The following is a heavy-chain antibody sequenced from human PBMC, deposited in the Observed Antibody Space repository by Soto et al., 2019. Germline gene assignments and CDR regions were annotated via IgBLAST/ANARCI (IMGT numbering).Heavy chain of an antibody. J-gene: IGHJ3*02. CDR3: ARIFSGWYVRPDAFDI. Sequence: PSQTLSLTCAISGDSVSSNSAAWNWIRQSPSRGLEWLGGTCYRSKWYNDYAVSVKSRITINPDTSKNQFSLQLNSVTPEDTAVYYCARIFSGWYVRPDAFDIWGQGTMVTVSS. CDR1: GDSVSSNSAA. V-gene: IGHV6-1*01. D-gene: IGHD6-19*01. CDR2: TCYRSKWYN.